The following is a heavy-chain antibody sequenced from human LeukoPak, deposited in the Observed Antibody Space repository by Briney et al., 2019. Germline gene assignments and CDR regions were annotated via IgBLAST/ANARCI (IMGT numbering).Heavy chain of an antibody. CDR2: IYSGGST. CDR3: AGTNDYGDYGEDY. D-gene: IGHD4-17*01. J-gene: IGHJ4*02. CDR1: GFTVNSNY. V-gene: IGHV3-66*01. Sequence: GGSLRLSCAASGFTVNSNYMSWVRQAPGKGLEWVSVIYSGGSTYYADSVKGRFTISRDNSKNTLYLQMNSLRAEDTAVYYCAGTNDYGDYGEDYWGQGTLVTVSS.